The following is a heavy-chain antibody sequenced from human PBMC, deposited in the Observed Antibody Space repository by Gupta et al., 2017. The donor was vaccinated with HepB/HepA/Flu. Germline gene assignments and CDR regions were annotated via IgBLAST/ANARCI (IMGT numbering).Heavy chain of an antibody. D-gene: IGHD2-2*01. J-gene: IGHJ5*02. V-gene: IGHV3-48*02. CDR3: ARVLRYCSSTSCYNWFDP. CDR1: GFTFSSYS. Sequence: EVQLVESGGGLVQPGGSLRLSCAASGFTFSSYSMNWVRQAPGKGLEWVSYISSSSSTIYYADSVKGRLTISRDNAKNSLYLQMNSLRDEDTAVYYCARVLRYCSSTSCYNWFDPWGQGTLVTVSS. CDR2: ISSSSSTI.